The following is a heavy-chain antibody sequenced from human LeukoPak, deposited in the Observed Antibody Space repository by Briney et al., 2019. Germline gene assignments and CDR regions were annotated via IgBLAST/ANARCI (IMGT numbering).Heavy chain of an antibody. Sequence: ASVKVSCKASGYTFTGYYMHWVRQAPGQGLEWMGWINPNSGGTNYAQKFQGRVTMTRDTSISTAYMEQSRLRSDDTAVYYCARVPPYYYDSSGYYYYDYWGQGTLVTVSS. V-gene: IGHV1-2*02. CDR2: INPNSGGT. J-gene: IGHJ4*02. D-gene: IGHD3-22*01. CDR3: ARVPPYYYDSSGYYYYDY. CDR1: GYTFTGYY.